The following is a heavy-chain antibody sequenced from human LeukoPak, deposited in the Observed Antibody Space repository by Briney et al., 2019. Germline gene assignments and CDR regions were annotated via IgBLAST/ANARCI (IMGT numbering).Heavy chain of an antibody. J-gene: IGHJ4*02. D-gene: IGHD6-19*01. CDR1: GGSISSSSYY. Sequence: SETLSLTCTVSGGSISSSSYYWGWIRQPPGKGLEWIGSIYYSGSTYYNPSLKSRVTISVDTSKNQFSLRLSSVTAADTAVYYCARHQRIAVAGTDYFDYWGQGTLVTVSS. V-gene: IGHV4-39*01. CDR3: ARHQRIAVAGTDYFDY. CDR2: IYYSGST.